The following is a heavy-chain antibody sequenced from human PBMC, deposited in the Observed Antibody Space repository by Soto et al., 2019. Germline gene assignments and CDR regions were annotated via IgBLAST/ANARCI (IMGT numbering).Heavy chain of an antibody. CDR1: GYTFTSYY. J-gene: IGHJ6*02. Sequence: ASVKVSCKASGYTFTSYYMHWVRQAPGQGLEWMGIINPSGGSTSYAQKFQGRVTMTRDTSTSTVYMELSSLRSEDTAVYYCASYLGEQLRGTYYYYYGMDVWGQGTTVTVSS. CDR2: INPSGGST. CDR3: ASYLGEQLRGTYYYYYGMDV. D-gene: IGHD3-10*01. V-gene: IGHV1-46*01.